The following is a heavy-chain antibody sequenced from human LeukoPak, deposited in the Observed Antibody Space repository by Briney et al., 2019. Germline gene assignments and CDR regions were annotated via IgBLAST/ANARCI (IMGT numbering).Heavy chain of an antibody. CDR2: IIPILDIA. CDR3: ASGSGYDLYWFDP. CDR1: GGTFSSYA. V-gene: IGHV1-69*04. D-gene: IGHD5-12*01. Sequence: SVKVSCKASGGTFSSYAISRVRQAPGQGLEWMGRIIPILDIANYAQKFQGRVTITADKSTSTAYMELSSLRSEDTAVYYCASGSGYDLYWFDPWGQGTLVTVSS. J-gene: IGHJ5*02.